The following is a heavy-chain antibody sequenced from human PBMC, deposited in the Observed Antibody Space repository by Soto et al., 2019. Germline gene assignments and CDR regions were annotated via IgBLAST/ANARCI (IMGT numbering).Heavy chain of an antibody. J-gene: IGHJ6*02. D-gene: IGHD6-13*01. V-gene: IGHV3-30*19. CDR1: GFIFSNYG. CDR2: ISYDGSNK. CDR3: ASVSIAAAPLFYGMDV. Sequence: GGSLRLSCAASGFIFSNYGMHWVRQAPGKGLEWVAVISYDGSNKYYADSVKGRFTISRDNSKNTLYLQMNSLRAEDTAVYYCASVSIAAAPLFYGMDVWGQGTTVTVSS.